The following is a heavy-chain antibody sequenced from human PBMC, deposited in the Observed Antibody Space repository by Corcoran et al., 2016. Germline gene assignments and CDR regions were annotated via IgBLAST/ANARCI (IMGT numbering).Heavy chain of an antibody. CDR1: GGSISSSSYY. Sequence: QLQLQESGPGLVKPSETLSLTCTVSGGSISSSSYYWGWIRQPPGKGLEWIGSIYYSGSTYYNPSLKSRVTISVDTSKNQFSLKLSSVTAADTAVYYCARAPYYDILTGYDIGYWFDPWGQGTLVTVSS. CDR3: ARAPYYDILTGYDIGYWFDP. D-gene: IGHD3-9*01. J-gene: IGHJ5*02. CDR2: IYYSGST. V-gene: IGHV4-39*07.